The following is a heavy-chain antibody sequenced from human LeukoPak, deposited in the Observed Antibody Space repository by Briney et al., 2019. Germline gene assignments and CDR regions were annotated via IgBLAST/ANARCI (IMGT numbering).Heavy chain of an antibody. V-gene: IGHV3-74*01. D-gene: IGHD4-17*01. CDR2: INSDGSST. J-gene: IGHJ5*02. Sequence: GGSLRLSCAASGFTFSSYWMHWVRQAPGKGLVWVSRINSDGSSTSYADSVKGRFTISRDNAKNTLYLQMNSLRAEDTAVYYCAREYGDYXNRNWFDPWGQGTLVTVSS. CDR1: GFTFSSYW. CDR3: AREYGDYXNRNWFDP.